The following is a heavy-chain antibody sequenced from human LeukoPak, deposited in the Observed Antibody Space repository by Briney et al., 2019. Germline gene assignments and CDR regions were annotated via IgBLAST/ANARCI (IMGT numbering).Heavy chain of an antibody. J-gene: IGHJ4*02. CDR2: IYSGGST. D-gene: IGHD6-13*01. CDR3: ARGLMGRAAPGY. V-gene: IGHV3-66*01. CDR1: GFTVSSNY. Sequence: GGSLRFSCAASGFTVSSNYMSWVRQAPGKGLEWVSVIYSGGSTYYADSVKGRFTISRDNSKNTLYLQMNSLRAEDTAVYYCARGLMGRAAPGYWGQGTLVTVSS.